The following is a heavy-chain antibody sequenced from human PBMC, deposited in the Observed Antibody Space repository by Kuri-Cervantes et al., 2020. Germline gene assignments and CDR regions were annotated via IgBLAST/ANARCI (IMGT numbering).Heavy chain of an antibody. CDR3: ARDASGYDLWYYYYYYMDV. CDR1: GYTFTSYY. CDR2: INPSGGST. J-gene: IGHJ6*03. D-gene: IGHD5-12*01. Sequence: ASVKVSCKASGYTFTSYYMHWVRQAPGQGLEWMGIINPSGGSTSYAQKFQGRVTMTRDTSTSTVYMELSRLRSDDTAVYYCARDASGYDLWYYYYYYMDVWGKGTTVTVSS. V-gene: IGHV1-46*01.